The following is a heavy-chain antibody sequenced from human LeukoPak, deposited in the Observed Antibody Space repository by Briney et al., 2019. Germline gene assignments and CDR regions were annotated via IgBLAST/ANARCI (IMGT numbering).Heavy chain of an antibody. CDR3: ARDRGAVAGNNWFDP. CDR2: ISAYNGNT. Sequence: GASVKVSCKASGYTFTSYGISWVRQAPGQELEWMGWISAYNGNTNYAQKLQGRVTMTTDASTSTAYMELTILRSDDTGVYYCARDRGAVAGNNWFDPWGQGTLVTVSS. D-gene: IGHD6-19*01. J-gene: IGHJ5*02. CDR1: GYTFTSYG. V-gene: IGHV1-18*01.